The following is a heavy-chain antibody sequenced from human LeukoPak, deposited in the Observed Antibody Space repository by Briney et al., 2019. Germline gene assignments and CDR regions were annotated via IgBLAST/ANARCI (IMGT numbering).Heavy chain of an antibody. V-gene: IGHV3-53*04. Sequence: PGGSLRLSCAASGFTISYNYMSWVRQAPGKGLQWVSVIYSNTSAYYADSVKGRFTISRHNSKNTLYLQMTSLRAEDTAVYYWARDIPVDSRSSVPIPVRDSWGQGTLVTVSS. CDR2: IYSNTSA. D-gene: IGHD6-6*01. J-gene: IGHJ5*02. CDR1: GFTISYNY. CDR3: ARDIPVDSRSSVPIPVRDS.